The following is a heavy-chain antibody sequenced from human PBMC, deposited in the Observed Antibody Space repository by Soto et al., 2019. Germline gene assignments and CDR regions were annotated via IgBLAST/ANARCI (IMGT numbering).Heavy chain of an antibody. D-gene: IGHD5-18*01. V-gene: IGHV3-48*01. J-gene: IGHJ2*01. CDR2: ISGSSATI. CDR3: ARETDMERYWYFDL. CDR1: GFTFRSHG. Sequence: LRLSCAASGFTFRSHGMNWVRQAPGKGLEWVSYISGSSATISYADAVRGRITISRDNAKNSLYLQMNSLRGEDTAVYYCARETDMERYWYFDLWGRGTLVTVSS.